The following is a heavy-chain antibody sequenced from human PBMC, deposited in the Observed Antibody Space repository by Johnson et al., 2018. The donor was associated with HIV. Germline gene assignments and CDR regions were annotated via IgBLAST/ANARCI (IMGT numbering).Heavy chain of an antibody. J-gene: IGHJ3*02. Sequence: VQLVESGGGLVKPGGSLRLSCAASEFTLSNAWMSWVRQVPGKGLEWVGRIKRKSDGGTTEYAAPVKGRFSISRDDSKNTLYLQMNSLRAEDTAVYYCAREAAADAFDIWGQGTMVTVSS. CDR2: IKRKSDGGTT. V-gene: IGHV3-15*01. CDR1: EFTLSNAW. D-gene: IGHD6-13*01. CDR3: AREAAADAFDI.